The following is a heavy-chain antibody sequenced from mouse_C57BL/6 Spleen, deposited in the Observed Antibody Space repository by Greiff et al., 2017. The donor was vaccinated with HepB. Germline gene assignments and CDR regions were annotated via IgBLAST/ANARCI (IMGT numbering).Heavy chain of an antibody. CDR1: GYTFTSYW. CDR2: IDPSDSYT. CDR3: ARKLGLGYFDV. J-gene: IGHJ1*03. V-gene: IGHV1-69*01. Sequence: QVQLQQPGAELVMPGASVKLSCTASGYTFTSYWMHWVKQRPGQGLEWIGEIDPSDSYTNYNQKFKGKSTLTVDKSSSTAYMQLSSLTSEDSAVYYCARKLGLGYFDVWGTGTTVTVSS.